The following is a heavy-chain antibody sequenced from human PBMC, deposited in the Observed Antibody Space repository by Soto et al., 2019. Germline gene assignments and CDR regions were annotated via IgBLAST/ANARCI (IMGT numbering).Heavy chain of an antibody. J-gene: IGHJ4*02. D-gene: IGHD6-19*01. CDR2: FDPEDGET. CDR1: GYTVADLG. V-gene: IGHV1-24*01. Sequence: GASVEVSSKVSGYTVADLGMHCVRQAPGKGLEWMGGFDPEDGETIYAQKFQGRVTMTEDTSTDTAYMELSSLRSEDTAVYYCATSGEWLATYYFDYWGQGTLVTVSS. CDR3: ATSGEWLATYYFDY.